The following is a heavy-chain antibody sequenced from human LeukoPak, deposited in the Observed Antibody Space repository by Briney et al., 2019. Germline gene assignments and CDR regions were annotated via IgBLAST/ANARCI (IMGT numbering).Heavy chain of an antibody. CDR3: ERSYSGSYRSFFDY. V-gene: IGHV3-74*01. J-gene: IGHJ4*02. CDR2: IKSDGRST. CDR1: GFIFSSYW. D-gene: IGHD1-26*01. Sequence: GGSLRLXCAASGFIFSSYWMHWGRQVPGKGLEWVSRIKSDGRSTTYADSVKGRFTISRDNAKNSLYLQMNSLRAEDTAVYYCERSYSGSYRSFFDYWGQGTLVTVSS.